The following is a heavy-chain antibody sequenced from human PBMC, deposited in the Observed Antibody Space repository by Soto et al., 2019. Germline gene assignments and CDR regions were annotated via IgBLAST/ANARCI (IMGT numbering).Heavy chain of an antibody. Sequence: QVQLVQSGADVKKPGSSVKVSCKASGGTFSSTALSWVRQAPGQGLEWMGGLIPKFKLANYAQRFQGRATFTADESTSTAYMELSSLRSEDTAVYYCATRAVTAFYFDYWGQGTLVTVSS. CDR3: ATRAVTAFYFDY. CDR2: LIPKFKLA. V-gene: IGHV1-69*12. D-gene: IGHD2-21*02. CDR1: GGTFSSTA. J-gene: IGHJ4*02.